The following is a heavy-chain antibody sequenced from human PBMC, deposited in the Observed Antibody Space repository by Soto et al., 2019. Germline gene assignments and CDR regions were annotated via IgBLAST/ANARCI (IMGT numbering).Heavy chain of an antibody. CDR2: IYYSGST. V-gene: IGHV4-31*03. CDR3: ARVTTVGGY. Sequence: SETLSLTCTVSGGSVSSGGYYWSWIRQHPGKGLEWIGYIYYSGSTYYNPSLKSRVTISVDTSKNQFSLYLQMNSLRAEDTAVYYCARVTTVGGYWGQGTLVTVSS. CDR1: GGSVSSGGYY. D-gene: IGHD3-16*01. J-gene: IGHJ4*02.